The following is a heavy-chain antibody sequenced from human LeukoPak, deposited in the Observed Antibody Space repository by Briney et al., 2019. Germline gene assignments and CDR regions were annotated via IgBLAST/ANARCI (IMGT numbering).Heavy chain of an antibody. CDR1: GGSISSYY. Sequence: SETLSLTCTVSGGSISSYYWSWIRQPPGKGLEWIGYIYTSGSTNYNPSLKSRVTMSVDTSKNQFSLKLSSVTAADTAVYYCARAEAGIDNWFDPWGQGTLVTVSS. J-gene: IGHJ5*02. CDR3: ARAEAGIDNWFDP. V-gene: IGHV4-4*08. CDR2: IYTSGST. D-gene: IGHD1-26*01.